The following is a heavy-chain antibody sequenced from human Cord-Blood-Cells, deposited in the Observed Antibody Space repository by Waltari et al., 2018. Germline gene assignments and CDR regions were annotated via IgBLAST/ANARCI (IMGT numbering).Heavy chain of an antibody. CDR3: ARRGFLEWLLFDY. CDR1: GGSISSSRYY. D-gene: IGHD3-3*01. V-gene: IGHV4-39*01. Sequence: QLQLQESGPGQVKPSETLSLTCTVSGGSISSSRYYWGWIRQPPGKGLEWIGSIYYSGSTYYNPSLKSRVTISVDTSKNQFSLKLSSVTAADTAVYYCARRGFLEWLLFDYWGQGT. CDR2: IYYSGST. J-gene: IGHJ4*02.